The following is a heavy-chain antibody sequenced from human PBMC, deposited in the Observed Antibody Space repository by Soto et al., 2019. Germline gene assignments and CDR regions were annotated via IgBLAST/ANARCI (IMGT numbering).Heavy chain of an antibody. CDR2: IIPILGIA. CDR3: ARASITVTDDADWFDP. D-gene: IGHD4-4*01. V-gene: IGHV1-69*02. J-gene: IGHJ5*02. Sequence: SVKVSCKASGGTFSSYTISWVRQAPGQGLEWMGRIIPILGIANYAQKFQGRVTITADKSTSTAYMELSSLRSEDTAVYYCARASITVTDDADWFDPWGQGTLVPVSS. CDR1: GGTFSSYT.